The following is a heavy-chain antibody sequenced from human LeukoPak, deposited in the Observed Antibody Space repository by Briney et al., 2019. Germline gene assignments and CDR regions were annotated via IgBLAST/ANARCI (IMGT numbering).Heavy chain of an antibody. D-gene: IGHD1-26*01. Sequence: PSETLSLTCTVSGGSTTNYYWSWIRQPPGKGLEWIGFISYSGTTHYNPSLKSRVTMSVATSNNQFSLMLTSVTAPDTAMYYCARHSGASPHYFDYWGQGALVTVSS. J-gene: IGHJ4*02. CDR2: ISYSGTT. V-gene: IGHV4-59*08. CDR3: ARHSGASPHYFDY. CDR1: GGSTTNYY.